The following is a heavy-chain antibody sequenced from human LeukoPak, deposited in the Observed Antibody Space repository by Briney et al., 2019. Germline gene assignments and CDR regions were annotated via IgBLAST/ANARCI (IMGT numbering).Heavy chain of an antibody. V-gene: IGHV3-21*01. CDR3: ARDLLRRYYYDSSGYSH. Sequence: GGSLRLSCAASGFTFSSYSMTWVRQAPGKGLEWVSSISSSSSYIYYADSVKGRFTISRDNAKNSLYLQMNSLRAEDTAVYYCARDLLRRYYYDSSGYSHWGQGTLVTVSS. CDR1: GFTFSSYS. CDR2: ISSSSSYI. J-gene: IGHJ4*02. D-gene: IGHD3-22*01.